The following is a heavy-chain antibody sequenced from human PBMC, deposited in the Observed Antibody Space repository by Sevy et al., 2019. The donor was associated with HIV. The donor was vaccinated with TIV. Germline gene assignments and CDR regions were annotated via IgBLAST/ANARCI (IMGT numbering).Heavy chain of an antibody. V-gene: IGHV4-38-2*02. D-gene: IGHD3-9*01. Sequence: SETLSLTCTVSGYSISSGYYWGWIRQPPGKGLEWIGSIYHSGSTYYNPSLKSRVTISVDTSKNQFSLKLSSVTAADTAVYYCAREDGRYFDWLEDRGAAFDIRGQGTMVTVSS. CDR3: AREDGRYFDWLEDRGAAFDI. CDR1: GYSISSGYY. CDR2: IYHSGST. J-gene: IGHJ3*02.